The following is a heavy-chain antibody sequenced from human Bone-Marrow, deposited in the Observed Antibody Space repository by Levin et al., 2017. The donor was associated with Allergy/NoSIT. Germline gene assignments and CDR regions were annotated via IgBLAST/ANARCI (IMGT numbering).Heavy chain of an antibody. J-gene: IGHJ5*02. D-gene: IGHD2-8*01. CDR1: GYDFTDYG. CDR2: INGFNGET. V-gene: IGHV1-18*01. Sequence: GASVKVSCKASGYDFTDYGISWIRQAPGQGPEWMGWINGFNGETNYAQKFQGRVTMTRDASRSTAYLEVRNLRSGDTAVFYCARDRGSAGYCTSSTCYLWESLDPWGQGTLVTVSS. CDR3: ARDRGSAGYCTSSTCYLWESLDP.